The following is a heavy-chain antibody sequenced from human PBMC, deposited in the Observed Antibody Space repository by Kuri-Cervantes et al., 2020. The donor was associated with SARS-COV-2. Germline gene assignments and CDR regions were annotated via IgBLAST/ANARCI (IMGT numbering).Heavy chain of an antibody. V-gene: IGHV4-59*12. J-gene: IGHJ2*01. CDR1: GGSISSYY. CDR3: ARGNGAVATSGYWYFDL. D-gene: IGHD6-19*01. Sequence: SETLSLTCTVSGGSISSYYWSWIRQPPGKGLEWIGYIYYSGSTNYNPSLKSRVTISVDTSKNQFSLKLSSVTAADTAVYYCARGNGAVATSGYWYFDLWGRGTLVPSPQ. CDR2: IYYSGST.